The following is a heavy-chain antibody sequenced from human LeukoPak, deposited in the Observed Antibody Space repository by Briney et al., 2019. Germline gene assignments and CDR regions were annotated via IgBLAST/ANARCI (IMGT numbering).Heavy chain of an antibody. CDR2: ISGSSGRT. V-gene: IGHV3-23*01. D-gene: IGHD3-10*01. CDR3: ARDDAADGGYLDH. CDR1: EFTFSSYA. Sequence: GGSLRLSCAASEFTFSSYALSWVRQAPGKGLEWVSRISGSSGRTYYTDSVTGRFTISRDNSKNMVYLQMNSLRAEDTAIYYCARDDAADGGYLDHWGQGTLVTVSS. J-gene: IGHJ4*02.